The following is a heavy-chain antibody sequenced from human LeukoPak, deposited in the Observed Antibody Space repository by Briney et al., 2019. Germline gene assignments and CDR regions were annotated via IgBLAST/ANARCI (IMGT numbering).Heavy chain of an antibody. Sequence: ASVKVSCKASGYTFTSYDINWVRQATGQGLEWMGWMNPNSGNTGYAQKFQGRVTMTRDMSTSTVYMELSSLRSEDTAVYYCARGAQILGYCSSTSCLHYMDVWGKGTTVTVSS. V-gene: IGHV1-8*01. D-gene: IGHD2-2*01. J-gene: IGHJ6*03. CDR3: ARGAQILGYCSSTSCLHYMDV. CDR1: GYTFTSYD. CDR2: MNPNSGNT.